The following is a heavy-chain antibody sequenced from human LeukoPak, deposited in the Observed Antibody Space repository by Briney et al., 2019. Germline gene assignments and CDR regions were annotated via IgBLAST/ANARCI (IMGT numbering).Heavy chain of an antibody. V-gene: IGHV1-69*05. Sequence: GASVKVSCKASGGTFSSYAISWVRQAPGQGLEWMGGIIPIFGTANYAQKFQGRVTITTDESTSTAYMELSSLRSEATAVYYCATPCGGDCYSASRIDFQHWGQGTLVTVSS. CDR2: IIPIFGTA. D-gene: IGHD2-21*02. CDR3: ATPCGGDCYSASRIDFQH. CDR1: GGTFSSYA. J-gene: IGHJ1*01.